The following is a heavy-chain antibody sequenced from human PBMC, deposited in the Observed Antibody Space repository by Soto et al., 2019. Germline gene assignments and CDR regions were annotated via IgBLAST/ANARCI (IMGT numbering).Heavy chain of an antibody. D-gene: IGHD1-26*01. CDR1: GFTFSSYA. J-gene: IGHJ4*02. CDR2: ISGSADST. Sequence: EVPLLESGGGLVQPGGSLRLSCAASGFTFSSYAMRWVRQAPGKGLEWVSAISGSADSTYYADSVKGRFTISTDNSKNTLYLQMNSLRPEDTAVYYCARRGSGSYYDYWGQGTLVTVSS. CDR3: ARRGSGSYYDY. V-gene: IGHV3-23*01.